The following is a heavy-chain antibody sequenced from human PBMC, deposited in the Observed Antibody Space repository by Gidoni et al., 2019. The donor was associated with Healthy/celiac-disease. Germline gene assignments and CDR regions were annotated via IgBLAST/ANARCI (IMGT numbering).Heavy chain of an antibody. J-gene: IGHJ4*02. V-gene: IGHV3-53*01. D-gene: IGHD1-26*01. Sequence: EVQLVESGGGLIQPGGSLRLSCAASGFTVSSNYLSWVRMAPGKGLEWVSVIYSGSSTYYADPVKGRVTISRDKSKNTLYLQMNSLRAEDTAVYDCARGGSGSYYFDYWGQGTLVTVSA. CDR3: ARGGSGSYYFDY. CDR1: GFTVSSNY. CDR2: IYSGSST.